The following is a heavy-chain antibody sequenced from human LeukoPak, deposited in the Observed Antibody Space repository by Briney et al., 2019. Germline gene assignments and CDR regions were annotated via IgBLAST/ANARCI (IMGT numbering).Heavy chain of an antibody. CDR1: GFTFSDYY. CDR2: ISSSGSTI. J-gene: IGHJ4*02. CDR3: ARGQYYYDSSGYWGFDY. Sequence: GGSLRLSCAASGFTFSDYYMSWLRQAPGKGLEWVSYISSSGSTIYYADSVKGRFTISRDNAKNSLYLQMNSLRAEDTAVYYCARGQYYYDSSGYWGFDYWGQGTLVTVSS. V-gene: IGHV3-11*01. D-gene: IGHD3-22*01.